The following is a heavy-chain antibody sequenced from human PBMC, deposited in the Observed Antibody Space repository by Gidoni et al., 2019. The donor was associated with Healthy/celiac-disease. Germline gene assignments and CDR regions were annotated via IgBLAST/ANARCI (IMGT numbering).Heavy chain of an antibody. D-gene: IGHD6-13*01. CDR2: IYYSGST. CDR3: ASYIAAASLLGY. V-gene: IGHV4-39*01. J-gene: IGHJ4*02. Sequence: QLQLPASGPGLVKPSDTLYLTCTVPGGSISSSSHYRVWIRQPPGKGREWIGSIYYSGSTYYNPSLKSRVTISVDTSKNQFSLKLSSVTAADTAVYYCASYIAAASLLGYWGQGTLVTVSS. CDR1: GGSISSSSHY.